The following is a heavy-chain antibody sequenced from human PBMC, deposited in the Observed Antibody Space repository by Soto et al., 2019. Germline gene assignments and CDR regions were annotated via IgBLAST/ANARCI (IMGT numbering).Heavy chain of an antibody. CDR1: GGSISSYY. CDR2: IYYSGST. Sequence: PSETLSLTCTVSGGSISSYYWSWIRQPPGKGLEWIGYIYYSGSTNYNPSLKSRVTISVDTSKNQFSLKLSSVTAADTAVYYCARGSSGYTVDYWGQGTLVTVSS. CDR3: ARGSSGYTVDY. J-gene: IGHJ4*02. V-gene: IGHV4-59*12. D-gene: IGHD3-22*01.